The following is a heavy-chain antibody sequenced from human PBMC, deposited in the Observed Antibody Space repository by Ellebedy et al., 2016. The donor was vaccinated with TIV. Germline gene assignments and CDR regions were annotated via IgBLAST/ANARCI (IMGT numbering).Heavy chain of an antibody. CDR1: GYTFTSYY. J-gene: IGHJ4*02. V-gene: IGHV1-46*04. CDR2: INPSGGST. Sequence: AASVKVSCKASGYTFTSYYMHWVRQAPGQGLEWMGIINPSGGSTSYSQKLQGRVTMTRDTSTNTVYLGLSSLRTEDTAVYYCARDKVRTYYYDSSGYLFPGALVYWGQGTLVTVSS. D-gene: IGHD3-22*01. CDR3: ARDKVRTYYYDSSGYLFPGALVY.